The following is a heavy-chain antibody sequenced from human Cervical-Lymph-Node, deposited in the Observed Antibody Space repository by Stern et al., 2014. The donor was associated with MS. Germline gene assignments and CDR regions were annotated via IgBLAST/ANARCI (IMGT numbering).Heavy chain of an antibody. Sequence: VQLVESGDEMKKPGSSVRVSCKTSGGNFSTFAVSWVRQAPGQGLEWMGGVIPLSEASDYTQNFRGRVAITADSSTSTVYMEVRSLRSEDTAVYFCTVTSAASEIDFWGRGTLVVVSS. CDR2: VIPLSEAS. D-gene: IGHD1-14*01. CDR3: TVTSAASEIDF. J-gene: IGHJ4*02. V-gene: IGHV1-69*01. CDR1: GGNFSTFA.